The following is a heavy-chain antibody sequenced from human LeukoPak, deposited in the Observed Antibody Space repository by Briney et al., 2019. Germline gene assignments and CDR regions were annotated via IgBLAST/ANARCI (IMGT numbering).Heavy chain of an antibody. J-gene: IGHJ4*02. CDR1: GFTFSHSY. V-gene: IGHV3-66*01. CDR3: ARGGGDRNPFDY. D-gene: IGHD4-17*01. Sequence: GGSLRLSCAASGFTFSHSYMSWVRQAPGKGLEWVSVMYSGGSTYYADSVKGRFIISRDNSKNTLYLQMNSLRAEDTAVYYCARGGGDRNPFDYWGQGTLVTVSS. CDR2: MYSGGST.